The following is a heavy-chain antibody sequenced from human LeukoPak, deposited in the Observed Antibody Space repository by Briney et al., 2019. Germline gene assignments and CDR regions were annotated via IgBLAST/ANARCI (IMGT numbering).Heavy chain of an antibody. D-gene: IGHD2-2*01. CDR3: AGGSSTDSYYFDY. Sequence: GGSLRPSCAGSGFTFRYCSMNWVRQAPGRGLEWISSISSSSHFIYYADSVKGRFTISRDNAQNSVYLQMNGLRAEDTAVYFCAGGSSTDSYYFDYWGQGTLVTVSS. CDR1: GFTFRYCS. V-gene: IGHV3-21*01. J-gene: IGHJ4*02. CDR2: ISSSSHFI.